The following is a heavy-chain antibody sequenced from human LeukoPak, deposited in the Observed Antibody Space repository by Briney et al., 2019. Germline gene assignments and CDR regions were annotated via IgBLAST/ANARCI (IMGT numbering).Heavy chain of an antibody. J-gene: IGHJ4*02. CDR3: APHPCSGYYAY. V-gene: IGHV3-23*01. D-gene: IGHD3-22*01. Sequence: GGSLRLSCAASGFTFSSYAMSWVRQAPGKGLEWVSAISGSGGSTYYADSVKGRFTISRDNSKNSLYLQMNSLRAEDTAVYYCAPHPCSGYYAYWGQGTLVTVSS. CDR1: GFTFSSYA. CDR2: ISGSGGST.